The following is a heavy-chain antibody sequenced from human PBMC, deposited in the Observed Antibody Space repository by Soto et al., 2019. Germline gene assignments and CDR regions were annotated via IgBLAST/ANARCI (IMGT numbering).Heavy chain of an antibody. CDR3: ARDQTDSGGYSDS. J-gene: IGHJ4*02. Sequence: GSLRLSCEASVFTFSDYGIHWVRQAPGKGLEWVAIIWNDGSNEYYADSVKGRFTISRDNSKNTVYLQVSNLRAEDTAVYFCARDQTDSGGYSDSWGQGTLVTVSS. V-gene: IGHV3-33*01. CDR2: IWNDGSNE. CDR1: VFTFSDYG. D-gene: IGHD3-22*01.